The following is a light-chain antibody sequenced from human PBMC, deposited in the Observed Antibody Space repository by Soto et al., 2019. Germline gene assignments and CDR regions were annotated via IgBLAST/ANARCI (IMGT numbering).Light chain of an antibody. CDR2: AAS. Sequence: DIQMTQSPSSLSASVGDRVSVTCRASQSIRTFLNWSQQRPGEAPKLLIYAASSLQSGVPSRFSGSGSGAEFTLTIGSLQPEDFATYYCQQSYTTPRTFGQGTKVEVK. J-gene: IGKJ1*01. CDR3: QQSYTTPRT. V-gene: IGKV1-39*01. CDR1: QSIRTF.